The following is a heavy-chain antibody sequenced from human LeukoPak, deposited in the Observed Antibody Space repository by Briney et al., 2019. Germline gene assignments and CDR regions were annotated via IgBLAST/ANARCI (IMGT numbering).Heavy chain of an antibody. Sequence: PSETLSLTCTVSGASISNFFWSWFRQPAGKGLEWIGRIYYSGSTNYNPSLKSRVTISVDTSKNQFSLKLSSVTAADTAVYYCARGLSATPYYYYYMDVWGKGTTVTVSS. J-gene: IGHJ6*03. CDR2: IYYSGST. CDR1: GASISNFF. CDR3: ARGLSATPYYYYYMDV. V-gene: IGHV4-4*07. D-gene: IGHD2-2*01.